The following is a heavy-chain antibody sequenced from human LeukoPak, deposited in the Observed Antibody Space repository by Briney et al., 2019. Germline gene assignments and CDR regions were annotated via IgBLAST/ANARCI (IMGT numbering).Heavy chain of an antibody. CDR2: INPSGGST. J-gene: IGHJ6*03. Sequence: ASVKVSCKASGYTFTSYSMHWVRQAPGQGLEWMGIINPSGGSTSYAQKFQGRVTMTTDTSTSTAYMELRSLRSDDTAVYYCARVGYCSGGSCYPRDYYYYMDVWGKGTTVTISS. CDR1: GYTFTSYS. CDR3: ARVGYCSGGSCYPRDYYYYMDV. V-gene: IGHV1-46*01. D-gene: IGHD2-15*01.